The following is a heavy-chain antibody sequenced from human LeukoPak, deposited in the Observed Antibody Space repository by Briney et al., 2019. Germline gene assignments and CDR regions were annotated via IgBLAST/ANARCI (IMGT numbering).Heavy chain of an antibody. V-gene: IGHV3-30*18. Sequence: PARSLRLSCAASGFTFSSYGMHWVRQPPGKGLEWVAVISYDGSNKYYADSVKGRFTISRDNSKSTLYLQMNSLRAEDTAVYYCANELGAVAGTKVPSGMDVWGQGTTVTVSS. J-gene: IGHJ6*02. D-gene: IGHD6-19*01. CDR1: GFTFSSYG. CDR2: ISYDGSNK. CDR3: ANELGAVAGTKVPSGMDV.